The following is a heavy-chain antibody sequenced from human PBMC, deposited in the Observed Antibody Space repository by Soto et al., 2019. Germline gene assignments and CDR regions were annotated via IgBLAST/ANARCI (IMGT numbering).Heavy chain of an antibody. V-gene: IGHV3-7*01. CDR2: INPDGSGE. J-gene: IGHJ4*02. Sequence: VHLVESGGGLVQPGGSLRLYCAASGFRFEIYWMGWVREAPGKGLEWVANINPDGSGEYYLDSVKGRFTLSRDNAKNAVYLQMNGLVGDDTAVYYCARENWFFDYWGQGTRVTVSS. D-gene: IGHD3-10*01. CDR3: ARENWFFDY. CDR1: GFRFEIYW.